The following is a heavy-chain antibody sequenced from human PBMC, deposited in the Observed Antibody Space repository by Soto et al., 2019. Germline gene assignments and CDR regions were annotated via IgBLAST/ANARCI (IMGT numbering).Heavy chain of an antibody. J-gene: IGHJ4*02. CDR1: GLTLSASW. CDR3: AGGGGNFDY. D-gene: IGHD3-16*01. Sequence: EVQLVESGGGLVQPGGSLRLTCAGSGLTLSASWMSWVRQAPGKGLEWVANINRDGSDKYYVDSVKGRFTISRDNAKKSLYLEKNSLRAGDTGVYYWAGGGGNFDYWGQGTLVTVSS. V-gene: IGHV3-7*04. CDR2: INRDGSDK.